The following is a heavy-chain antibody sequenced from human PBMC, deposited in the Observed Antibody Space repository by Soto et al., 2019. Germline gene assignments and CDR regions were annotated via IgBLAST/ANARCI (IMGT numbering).Heavy chain of an antibody. CDR2: INYSGST. D-gene: IGHD3-22*01. Sequence: SETLSLTCAVYGESFSNHYWTWIRQSPGKGLEWVGEINYSGSTRYNWSLGSRVTISVDTSKNQFSLMVTSVTAEDTAVYYCARGVVYRDVGLAYGMDVWGQGTTVTV. CDR1: GESFSNHY. CDR3: ARGVVYRDVGLAYGMDV. V-gene: IGHV4-34*01. J-gene: IGHJ6*02.